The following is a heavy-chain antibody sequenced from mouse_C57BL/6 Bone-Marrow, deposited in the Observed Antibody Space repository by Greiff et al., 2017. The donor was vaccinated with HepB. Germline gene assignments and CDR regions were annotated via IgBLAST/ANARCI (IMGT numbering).Heavy chain of an antibody. V-gene: IGHV5-12*01. CDR3: ARRAAQVPFAY. CDR2: ISNGGGST. Sequence: EVQRVESGGGLVQPGGSLKLSCAASGFTFSDYYMYWVRQTPEKRLEWVAYISNGGGSTYYPDTVKGRFTISRDNAKNTLYLQMSRLKSEDTAMYYCARRAAQVPFAYWGQGTLVTVSA. D-gene: IGHD3-2*02. CDR1: GFTFSDYY. J-gene: IGHJ3*01.